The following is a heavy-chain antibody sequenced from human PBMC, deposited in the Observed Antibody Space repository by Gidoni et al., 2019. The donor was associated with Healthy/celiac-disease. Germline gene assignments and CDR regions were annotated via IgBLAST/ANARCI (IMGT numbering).Heavy chain of an antibody. CDR1: GFTFSSYG. D-gene: IGHD6-19*01. Sequence: QVQLVESGGGVVQPGRSLRLSWAASGFTFSSYGMHWVRQAPGKGLEWVAVRSYDGSNKYYADSVKGRFTISRDNSKNTLYLQMNSLRAEDTAVYYCAKNGHTTWLISDWGQGTLVTVSS. V-gene: IGHV3-30*18. CDR2: RSYDGSNK. CDR3: AKNGHTTWLISD. J-gene: IGHJ4*02.